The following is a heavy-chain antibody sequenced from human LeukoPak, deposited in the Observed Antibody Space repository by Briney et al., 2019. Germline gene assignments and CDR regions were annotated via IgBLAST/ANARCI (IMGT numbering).Heavy chain of an antibody. Sequence: GGSLRLSCAASGFTFSDYSMNWVRQATGKGLEWVSYISSIGATIYYADSVKGRFTISRDNAKNSLFLQMNSLRAEDTAVYYCAELGITMIGGVWGKGTTVTISS. J-gene: IGHJ6*04. CDR3: AELGITMIGGV. V-gene: IGHV3-48*03. CDR1: GFTFSDYS. CDR2: ISSIGATI. D-gene: IGHD3-10*02.